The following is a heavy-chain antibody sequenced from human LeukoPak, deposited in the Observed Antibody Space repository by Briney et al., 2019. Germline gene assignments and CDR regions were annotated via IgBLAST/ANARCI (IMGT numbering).Heavy chain of an antibody. Sequence: SETLSLTCAVYGGSFSGYYWSWIRQPPGKGLEWIGEINHSGSTNYNPSLKSRVTISVDTSKNQFSLQLSSVTPEDTAVYYCARDPVGGSTIFDYWGQGTLVTVSS. CDR1: GGSFSGYY. V-gene: IGHV4-34*01. CDR3: ARDPVGGSTIFDY. CDR2: INHSGST. J-gene: IGHJ4*02. D-gene: IGHD1-26*01.